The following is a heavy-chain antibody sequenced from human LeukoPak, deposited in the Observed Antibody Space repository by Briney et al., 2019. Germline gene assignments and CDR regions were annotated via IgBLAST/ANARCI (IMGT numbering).Heavy chain of an antibody. V-gene: IGHV3-30-3*01. CDR2: TSYDGRNK. J-gene: IGHJ4*02. CDR3: VSGSGSYTETDFDY. Sequence: GRSLRLSCVASGFTFNSYAMHWVRQAPGKGLEWVAVTSYDGRNKYYADSVKGRFTISRDNSKNTLYLQMNSLRAEDTAVYYCVSGSGSYTETDFDYWGQGTPVTVSS. CDR1: GFTFNSYA. D-gene: IGHD1-26*01.